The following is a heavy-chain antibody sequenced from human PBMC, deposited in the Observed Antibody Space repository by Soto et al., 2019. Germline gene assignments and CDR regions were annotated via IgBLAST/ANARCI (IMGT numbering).Heavy chain of an antibody. CDR2: IFHSGTT. V-gene: IGHV4-38-2*01. CDR3: ARLLDDSRGYYYFDY. CDR1: GYSISSGYY. D-gene: IGHD3-22*01. Sequence: PSETLSLTCAVSGYSISSGYYWGGIRQPPGKGLEWLGSIFHSGTTYDNPSLKSRVTISVDVSNNQFSLKLTSVTAADTAVYYCARLLDDSRGYYYFDYWGQGXLVTVYS. J-gene: IGHJ4*02.